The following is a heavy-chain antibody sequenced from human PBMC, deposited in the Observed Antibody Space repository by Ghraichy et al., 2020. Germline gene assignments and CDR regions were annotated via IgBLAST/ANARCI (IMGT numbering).Heavy chain of an antibody. V-gene: IGHV1-2*02. Sequence: ASVKVSCKASGYTLSGYYMHWVRQAPGQGLEWMGWINPSSGVTHSAQQFQGRVTMTRDTSMNTAYMELSRLTSDDAAIYYCARTRYCRSSSCPVIDYWGQGMLVTVS. J-gene: IGHJ4*02. D-gene: IGHD2-2*01. CDR3: ARTRYCRSSSCPVIDY. CDR1: GYTLSGYY. CDR2: INPSSGVT.